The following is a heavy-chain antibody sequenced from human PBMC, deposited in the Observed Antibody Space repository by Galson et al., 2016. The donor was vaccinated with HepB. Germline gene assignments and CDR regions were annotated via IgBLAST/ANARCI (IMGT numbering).Heavy chain of an antibody. CDR3: ARDEYCRGDCYSA. J-gene: IGHJ5*02. CDR1: GGSVSSDNYY. V-gene: IGHV4-61*01. D-gene: IGHD2-21*02. CDR2: IYYSGNT. Sequence: SETLSLTCTVSGGSVSSDNYYWSWIRQPPGKGLEWIGYIYYSGNTNYNPSLKSRVTVSVDTSKNQFSLKLKSVTAADTAVYYCARDEYCRGDCYSAWGQGTLVTVSS.